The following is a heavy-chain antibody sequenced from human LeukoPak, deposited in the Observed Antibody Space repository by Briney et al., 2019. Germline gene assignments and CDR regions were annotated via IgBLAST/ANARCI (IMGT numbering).Heavy chain of an antibody. CDR2: INGGGTST. CDR1: GFTFNSYT. CDR3: AKGAFEQWPVQVIPFDY. J-gene: IGHJ4*02. Sequence: GESLRLSCAASGFTFNSYTMNWVRQAPGKGLQWVSVINGGGTSTDYAGSVKGRFTISRDNSKNTLYLQMNSLRAEDTAIYYCAKGAFEQWPVQVIPFDYWGQGTLVTVSS. V-gene: IGHV3-23*01. D-gene: IGHD6-19*01.